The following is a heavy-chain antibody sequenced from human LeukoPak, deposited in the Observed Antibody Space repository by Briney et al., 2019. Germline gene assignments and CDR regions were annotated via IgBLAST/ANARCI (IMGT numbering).Heavy chain of an antibody. J-gene: IGHJ4*02. CDR1: GFTFSSYG. V-gene: IGHV3-33*06. CDR3: AKEAPRSWESPVWTDYYFDY. D-gene: IGHD3-16*01. CDR2: IWYDGSNK. Sequence: PGRSLRLSCAASGFTFSSYGMHWVRQAPGKGLEWVAVIWYDGSNKYYADSVKGRFTISRDNSKNTLYLQMNSLRAEDTAVYYCAKEAPRSWESPVWTDYYFDYWGQGTLVTVSS.